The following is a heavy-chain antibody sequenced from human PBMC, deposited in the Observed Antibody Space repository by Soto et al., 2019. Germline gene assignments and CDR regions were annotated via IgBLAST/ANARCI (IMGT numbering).Heavy chain of an antibody. J-gene: IGHJ6*03. Sequence: GGSLRLSCAASGFTVSSNYMSWVRQAPGKGLEWVSVIYSGGSTYYADSVKGRFTISRHNSKNTLYLQMNSLRAEDTAMYYCARVGSSYYYYYMDVWGKGTTVTVSS. D-gene: IGHD6-6*01. V-gene: IGHV3-53*04. CDR2: IYSGGST. CDR1: GFTVSSNY. CDR3: ARVGSSYYYYYMDV.